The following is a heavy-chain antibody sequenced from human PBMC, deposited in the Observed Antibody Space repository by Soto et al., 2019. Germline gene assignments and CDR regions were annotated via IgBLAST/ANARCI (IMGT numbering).Heavy chain of an antibody. V-gene: IGHV3-7*03. J-gene: IGHJ6*02. CDR3: ARDGLSERYYDSSGYYYYYYGMDV. CDR1: GFTFSSYW. Sequence: GGSLRLSCAASGFTFSSYWMSWVRQAPGKGLEWVANIKQDGSEKYYVDSVKGRFTISRDNAKNSLYLQMNSLRAEDTAVYYCARDGLSERYYDSSGYYYYYYGMDVWGQGTTVTVSS. D-gene: IGHD3-22*01. CDR2: IKQDGSEK.